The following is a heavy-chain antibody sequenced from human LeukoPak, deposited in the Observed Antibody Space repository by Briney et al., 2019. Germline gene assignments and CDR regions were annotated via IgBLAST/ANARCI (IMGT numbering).Heavy chain of an antibody. Sequence: SGGSLRLSCASSGFTFNNYAMTWVRQAPGKGLEWVSSITASGGSTYCADSVKGRFTISRDNSKNTLYPQMSSLRAEDTAVYYCARDYPTSGIVTIFDYWGQGTLVTVSS. V-gene: IGHV3-23*01. D-gene: IGHD1-1*01. CDR2: ITASGGST. J-gene: IGHJ4*02. CDR3: ARDYPTSGIVTIFDY. CDR1: GFTFNNYA.